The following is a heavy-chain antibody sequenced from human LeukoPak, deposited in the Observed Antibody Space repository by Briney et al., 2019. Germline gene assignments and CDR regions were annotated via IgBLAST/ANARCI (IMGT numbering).Heavy chain of an antibody. V-gene: IGHV5-51*01. CDR2: IYPGDSDT. CDR3: ARLRGYYDNSGLTAKYFDY. Sequence: GESLKISCKGSGYSLTSYWIGWVRQMPGKGLEWIGVIYPGDSDTRYSPSFQGQVTMSVDKSISMAYLQWSSLKASDTAMYYCARLRGYYDNSGLTAKYFDYWGQGTLVTVSS. CDR1: GYSLTSYW. J-gene: IGHJ4*02. D-gene: IGHD3-22*01.